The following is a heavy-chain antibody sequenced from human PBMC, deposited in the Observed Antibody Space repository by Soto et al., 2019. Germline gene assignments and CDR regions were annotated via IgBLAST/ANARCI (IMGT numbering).Heavy chain of an antibody. V-gene: IGHV3-30*18. CDR2: ISYDGSNK. J-gene: IGHJ4*02. CDR1: GFTFSSYG. CDR3: AKSHDYSNYDGNKN. D-gene: IGHD4-4*01. Sequence: QVQLVESGGGVVQPGRSLRLSCAASGFTFSSYGMHWVRQAPGKRLEWVAVISYDGSNKYYADSVKGGFTISRDNSKNTLYPQMNSLRAEDTAVYYCAKSHDYSNYDGNKNWGQGTLVTVSS.